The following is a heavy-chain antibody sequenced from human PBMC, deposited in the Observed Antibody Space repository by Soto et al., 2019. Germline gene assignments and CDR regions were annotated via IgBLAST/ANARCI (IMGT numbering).Heavy chain of an antibody. CDR3: ARIRITMVRGVISQYYFDY. Sequence: SGPTLVNPTQTLTLTCTFSGFSLSTSGMCVSWIRQPPGKALEWLALIDWDDDKYYSTSLKTRLTISKDTSKNQVVLTMTNMDPVDTATYYCARIRITMVRGVISQYYFDYWGQGTLVTVSS. V-gene: IGHV2-70*01. D-gene: IGHD3-10*01. CDR1: GFSLSTSGMC. J-gene: IGHJ4*02. CDR2: IDWDDDK.